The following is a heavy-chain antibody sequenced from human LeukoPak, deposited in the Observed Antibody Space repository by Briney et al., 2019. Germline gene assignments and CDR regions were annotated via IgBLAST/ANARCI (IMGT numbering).Heavy chain of an antibody. Sequence: RSLRLSCAASEFTFSNAWMNWVRQAPGKGLEYIGRIQSKSDGGTTDYAAPVKGRFTISRDDSKSTLYLQMNSLKTDDTAVYYCATGTRRDRFDYWGQGTLVTVSS. V-gene: IGHV3-15*01. J-gene: IGHJ4*02. CDR3: ATGTRRDRFDY. D-gene: IGHD5-24*01. CDR2: IQSKSDGGTT. CDR1: EFTFSNAW.